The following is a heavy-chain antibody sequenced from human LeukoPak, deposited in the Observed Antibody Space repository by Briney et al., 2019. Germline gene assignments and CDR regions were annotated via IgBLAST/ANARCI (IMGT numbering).Heavy chain of an antibody. D-gene: IGHD3-3*01. CDR3: ARGRYWSDYYYFDY. CDR2: IYYSGSA. V-gene: IGHV4-59*01. CDR1: GGSITSYY. Sequence: SETLPLTCTVSGGSITSYYWSWIRQPPGQGLEWIGYIYYSGSANYNPSLKSRLTISVDTSKNQFSLKLSSVTAADTAVYYCARGRYWSDYYYFDYWGQGTLVTVSS. J-gene: IGHJ4*02.